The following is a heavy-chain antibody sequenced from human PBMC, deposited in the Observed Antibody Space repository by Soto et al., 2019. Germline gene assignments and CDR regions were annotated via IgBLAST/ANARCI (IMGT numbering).Heavy chain of an antibody. D-gene: IGHD1-26*01. Sequence: SVKVDWKASGGTFRSETLTWLRQAPGQGLEWMGGIIPITDSAHYAQKFQGRVTITADESTSTVYMELSSLRSEDTAVYYCARESPIVGARCFDYWGQGTLVTVSS. CDR3: ARESPIVGARCFDY. CDR2: IIPITDSA. J-gene: IGHJ4*02. V-gene: IGHV1-69*13. CDR1: GGTFRSET.